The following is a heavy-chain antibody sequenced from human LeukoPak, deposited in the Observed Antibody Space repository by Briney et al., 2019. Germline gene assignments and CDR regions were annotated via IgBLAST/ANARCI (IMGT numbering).Heavy chain of an antibody. CDR1: GGSFSGHY. CDR2: ISDKGVA. V-gene: IGHV4-34*01. J-gene: IGHJ4*02. CDR3: SRQGSQQLATFDS. Sequence: SETLSLTCAVYGGSFSGHYWSWIRQSPWKGLEWLGEISDKGVAKYNPSLKSRVSLSVDTSKNQFSLKLTSVTAADTAVYYCSRQGSQQLATFDSWGQGTLVTVSS. D-gene: IGHD6-13*01.